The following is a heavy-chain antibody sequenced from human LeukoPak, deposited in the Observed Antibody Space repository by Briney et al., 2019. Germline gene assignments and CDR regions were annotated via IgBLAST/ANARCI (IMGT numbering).Heavy chain of an antibody. CDR2: INPNSGGT. CDR1: GYTLTGYY. V-gene: IGHV1-2*02. D-gene: IGHD6-13*01. J-gene: IGHJ4*02. CDR3: AILQTGSSWIDY. Sequence: ASVKVSCKASGYTLTGYYMHWVRQAPGQGLEWMGWINPNSGGTNYAQKFQGRVTMTRDTSISTAYMELSRLRSDDTAVYYCAILQTGSSWIDYWGQGTLVTVSS.